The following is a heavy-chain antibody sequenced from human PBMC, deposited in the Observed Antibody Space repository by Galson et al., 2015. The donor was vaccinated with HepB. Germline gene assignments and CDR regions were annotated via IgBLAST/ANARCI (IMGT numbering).Heavy chain of an antibody. J-gene: IGHJ4*02. D-gene: IGHD2-2*01. CDR3: AKDEDIVVVPAAMFY. CDR2: ISGSGGST. V-gene: IGHV3-23*01. CDR1: GFTFSNYA. Sequence: SLRLSCAASGFTFSNYAMSWVRQAPGKGLEWVSAISGSGGSTYYADSVKGRFTISRDNSKNTLYLQMNSLRAEDTAVYYCAKDEDIVVVPAAMFYWGQGTLVTVSS.